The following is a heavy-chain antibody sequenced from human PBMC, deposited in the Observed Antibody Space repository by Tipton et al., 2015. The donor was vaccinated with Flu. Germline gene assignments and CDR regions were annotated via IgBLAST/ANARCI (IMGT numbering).Heavy chain of an antibody. CDR3: TSNRGSGSYFDS. D-gene: IGHD1-26*01. CDR1: GDSISNDYF. V-gene: IGHV4-38-2*01. CDR2: IHRYGTT. J-gene: IGHJ4*02. Sequence: TLSLTCAVSGDSISNDYFWGWIRQPPGKGLEWIATIHRYGTTYYNPSLKSRVTISVDKSKNQFSLKLNSVTAADTAVYYCTSNRGSGSYFDSWGQGTLVTVSS.